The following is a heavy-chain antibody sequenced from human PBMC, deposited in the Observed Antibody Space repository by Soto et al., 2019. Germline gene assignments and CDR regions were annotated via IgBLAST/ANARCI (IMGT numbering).Heavy chain of an antibody. J-gene: IGHJ3*02. D-gene: IGHD2-15*01. CDR3: ARGRKVAGDVFDI. CDR2: IYPGDSDT. Sequence: PGESLKISCKGSGYNFAVYWIGWVRQMPGKGLEWMGMIYPGDSDTRYSPSFQGQVTISVDKSISTAYLQWSSLKASDTAMYYCARGRKVAGDVFDIWGQGTMVTVSS. CDR1: GYNFAVYW. V-gene: IGHV5-51*01.